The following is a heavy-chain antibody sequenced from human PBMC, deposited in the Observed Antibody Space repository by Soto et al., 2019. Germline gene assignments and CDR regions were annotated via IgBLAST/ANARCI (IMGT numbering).Heavy chain of an antibody. CDR3: AKATATGGGAFEI. J-gene: IGHJ3*02. CDR2: ILVGGST. CDR1: GFTCSSYD. V-gene: IGHV3-23*01. D-gene: IGHD2-8*02. Sequence: AGGSLRLSCAASGFTCSSYDMSWVRQAPGKGLEWVSTILVGGSTHYPDSVKGRFTISRDNSKNTVFLQMNSLTAGDTAVYYCAKATATGGGAFEICGQGTMVTVSS.